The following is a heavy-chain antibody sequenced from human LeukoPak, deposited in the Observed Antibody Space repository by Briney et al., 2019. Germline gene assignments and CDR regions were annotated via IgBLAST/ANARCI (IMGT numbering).Heavy chain of an antibody. D-gene: IGHD7-27*01. CDR2: IYYSGST. V-gene: IGHV4-59*01. J-gene: IGHJ4*02. Sequence: SETLSLTCTVSGGSISSYYWSWIRQPPGKGLEWIGYIYYSGSTNYNPSLKSRVTISVDTSKNQFSLKLSSVTAADTAVYYCARSNWGQYYFDYWGQGTLVTVSS. CDR3: ARSNWGQYYFDY. CDR1: GGSISSYY.